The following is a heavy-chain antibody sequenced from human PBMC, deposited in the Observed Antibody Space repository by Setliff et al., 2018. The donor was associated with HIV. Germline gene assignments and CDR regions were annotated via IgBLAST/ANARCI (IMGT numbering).Heavy chain of an antibody. CDR2: FDPEDGET. D-gene: IGHD3-22*01. Sequence: ASVKVSCKVSGYTLSELSMHWVRQAPGKGLEWMGGFDPEDGETVYAQKFPGRVTMTEDTSTDTAYMELSSLRSEDTAVYYCATVRGYYYDSSGQENFQHWGQGTLVTVSS. CDR3: ATVRGYYYDSSGQENFQH. V-gene: IGHV1-24*01. J-gene: IGHJ1*01. CDR1: GYTLSELS.